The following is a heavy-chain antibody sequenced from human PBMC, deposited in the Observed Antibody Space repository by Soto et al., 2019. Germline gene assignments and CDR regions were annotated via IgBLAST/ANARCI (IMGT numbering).Heavy chain of an antibody. D-gene: IGHD5-12*01. CDR3: ARAISGYVT. V-gene: IGHV1-3*01. CDR1: GINYNTYA. J-gene: IGHJ4*02. Sequence: QVQLVQSGAEMKKPGASVKLSCKTSGINYNTYAIHWVRQAPGQGLEWMGWINAGNGDTRSSQNFQGRVTLTRDTSASTVYMDLDSLKSEDTGVYYCARAISGYVTWGQGTLVTVSS. CDR2: INAGNGDT.